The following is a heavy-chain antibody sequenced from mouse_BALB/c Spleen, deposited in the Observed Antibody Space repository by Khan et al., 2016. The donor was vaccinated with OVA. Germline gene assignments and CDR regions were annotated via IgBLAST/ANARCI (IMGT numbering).Heavy chain of an antibody. Sequence: EVQLQESGPGLVKPSQSLSLTRTVTGYSITSNYAWNWIRQFPGNKLEWMGYISYSGRTSYIPSLKSRISITRDTSKNQFFLQLNSVTTEDTATYYCARGNYYVYAMDYWGQGTSVTVSS. CDR1: GYSITSNYA. CDR2: ISYSGRT. J-gene: IGHJ4*01. V-gene: IGHV3-2*02. CDR3: ARGNYYVYAMDY. D-gene: IGHD1-1*01.